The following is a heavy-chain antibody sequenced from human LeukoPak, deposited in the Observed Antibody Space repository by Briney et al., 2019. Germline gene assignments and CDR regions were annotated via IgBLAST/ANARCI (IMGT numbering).Heavy chain of an antibody. Sequence: PGGSLRLSCAASGFTFSSYGMHWVRQAPGKGLEWVAVISYDGSNKYYADSVKGRFTISRDNSKNTLYLQMNSLRAEDTAVYYCARDLGDYGDLFDYWGQGTLVTVSS. D-gene: IGHD4-17*01. CDR3: ARDLGDYGDLFDY. CDR1: GFTFSSYG. CDR2: ISYDGSNK. J-gene: IGHJ4*02. V-gene: IGHV3-30*03.